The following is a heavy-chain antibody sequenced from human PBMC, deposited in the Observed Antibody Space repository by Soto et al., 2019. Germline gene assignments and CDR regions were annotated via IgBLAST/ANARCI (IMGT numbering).Heavy chain of an antibody. D-gene: IGHD6-19*01. CDR1: GFTFSSYG. V-gene: IGHV3-33*01. Sequence: QVQLVESGGGVVQPGRSLRLSCAASGFTFSSYGMHWVRQAPGKGLEWVAVIWYDGSNKYYADSVKGRFTISRDNSKNTLYLQMNRLRAEDTAVYYCARDYSNGCYVGGGAFDIWGQGTMVNVSS. CDR3: ARDYSNGCYVGGGAFDI. J-gene: IGHJ3*02. CDR2: IWYDGSNK.